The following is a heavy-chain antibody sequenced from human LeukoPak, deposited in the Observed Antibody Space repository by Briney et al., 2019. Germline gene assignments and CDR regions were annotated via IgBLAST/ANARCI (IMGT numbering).Heavy chain of an antibody. CDR1: GDSISNGGYY. J-gene: IGHJ4*02. D-gene: IGHD6-19*01. CDR2: IYHSGNT. CDR3: ARERGWTPFFDF. V-gene: IGHV4-31*03. Sequence: SETLSLTCTVSGDSISNGGYYWSWIRQFPGKGLEWIGYIYHSGNTYNNPSLKSRVTISVYTSKNHFSLKLTSVTAADTAVYYCARERGWTPFFDFWGQGILVTVSS.